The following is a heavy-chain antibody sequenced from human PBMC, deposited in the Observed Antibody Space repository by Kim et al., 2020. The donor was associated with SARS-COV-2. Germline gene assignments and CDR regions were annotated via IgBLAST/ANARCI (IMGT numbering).Heavy chain of an antibody. V-gene: IGHV3-9*01. CDR3: AKIRWDFTDYGMDV. J-gene: IGHJ6*02. Sequence: ADSGEGRYTISTDNAKNSLYRQMNSLRAEDTALYYCAKIRWDFTDYGMDVWGQGTTVTVSS. D-gene: IGHD2-8*02.